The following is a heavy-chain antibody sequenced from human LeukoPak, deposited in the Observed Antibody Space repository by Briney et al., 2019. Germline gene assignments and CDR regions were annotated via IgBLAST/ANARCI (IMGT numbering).Heavy chain of an antibody. CDR3: AKGSYGSGSYLDY. CDR2: IWYDGSDK. V-gene: IGHV3-33*06. CDR1: GFTFSSHG. Sequence: GGSLRLSCAASGFTFSSHGMHWVRQAPGKGLEWVAVIWYDGSDKYYADSVKGRFTISRDNSKNTLYLQMNSLRAEDTAVYYCAKGSYGSGSYLDYWGQGTLVTVSS. J-gene: IGHJ4*02. D-gene: IGHD3-10*01.